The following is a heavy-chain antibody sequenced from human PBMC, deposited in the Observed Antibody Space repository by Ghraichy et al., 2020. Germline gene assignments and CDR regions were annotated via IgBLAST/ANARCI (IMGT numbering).Heavy chain of an antibody. CDR2: IIPILGIA. J-gene: IGHJ5*02. CDR3: ARGQALGYCSGGSCEWFDP. V-gene: IGHV1-69*04. CDR1: GGTFSSYA. D-gene: IGHD2-15*01. Sequence: KVSCKASGGTFSSYAISWVRQAPGQGLEWMGRIIPILGIANYAQKFQGRVTITADKSTSTAYMELSSLRSEDTAVYYCARGQALGYCSGGSCEWFDPWGQGTLVTVSS.